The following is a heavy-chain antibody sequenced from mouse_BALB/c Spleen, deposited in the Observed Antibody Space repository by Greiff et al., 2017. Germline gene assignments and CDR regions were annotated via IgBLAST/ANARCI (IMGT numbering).Heavy chain of an antibody. J-gene: IGHJ4*01. V-gene: IGHV3-8*02. CDR2: ISYSGST. CDR3: ARSRLHGNYAMDY. CDR1: GDSITSGY. D-gene: IGHD2-1*01. Sequence: EVQLVESGPSLVKPSQTLSLTCSVTGDSITSGYWNWVRKFPGNKLEYMGYISYSGSTYYNPSLKSRISITRSTSKNQYYLQLNSVTTEDTATYYCARSRLHGNYAMDYWGQGTSVTVSS.